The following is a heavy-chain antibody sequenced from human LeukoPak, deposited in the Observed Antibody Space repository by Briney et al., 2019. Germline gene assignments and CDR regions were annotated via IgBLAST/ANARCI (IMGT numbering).Heavy chain of an antibody. Sequence: PGGSLRLSCAASGFTFSSYGMHWVRQAPGKGLEWVAVIWYGGSNKYYADSVKGRFTISRDNAKNSLYLQMNSLRAEDTAVYYCARDWYYYDSSGYSYWGQGTLVTVSS. D-gene: IGHD3-22*01. CDR1: GFTFSSYG. V-gene: IGHV3-33*01. J-gene: IGHJ4*02. CDR2: IWYGGSNK. CDR3: ARDWYYYDSSGYSY.